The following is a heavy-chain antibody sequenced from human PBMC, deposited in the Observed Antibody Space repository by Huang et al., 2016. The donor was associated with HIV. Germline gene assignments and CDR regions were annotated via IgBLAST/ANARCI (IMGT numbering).Heavy chain of an antibody. J-gene: IGHJ5*02. Sequence: EVQLVESGGGLVKPGGSLRLSCAASGFTLTTFSMNWVRQAPGRGLQWVADIKVPGTNRYYADSVEGRFTISRDNTRNSLYLQLNSLRAEDTAVYYCVRIGYGENSYGSGYFDPWGQGTLVAVSS. V-gene: IGHV3-21*01. CDR2: IKVPGTNR. CDR3: VRIGYGENSYGSGYFDP. CDR1: GFTLTTFS. D-gene: IGHD4-17*01.